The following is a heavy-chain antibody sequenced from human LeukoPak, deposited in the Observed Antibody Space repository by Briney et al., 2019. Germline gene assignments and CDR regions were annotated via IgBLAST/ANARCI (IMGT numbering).Heavy chain of an antibody. V-gene: IGHV1-69*13. CDR3: ASDLVLYGSGSYPPSGAFDP. CDR1: GGTFSSYA. CDR2: IIPIFGTA. J-gene: IGHJ5*02. Sequence: SVKVSCKASGGTFSSYAISWVRQAPGQGLEWMGGIIPIFGTANYAQKFQGRVTITADESTSTAYMELSGLRSEDTAVYYCASDLVLYGSGSYPPSGAFDPWGQGTLVTVSS. D-gene: IGHD3-10*01.